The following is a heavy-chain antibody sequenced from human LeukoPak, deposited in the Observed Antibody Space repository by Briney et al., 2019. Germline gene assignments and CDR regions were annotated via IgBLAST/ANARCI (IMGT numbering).Heavy chain of an antibody. J-gene: IGHJ4*02. CDR3: ARAQDFSDSSGPNYLDF. CDR1: GGSISNYY. V-gene: IGHV4-4*07. D-gene: IGHD3-22*01. CDR2: IYTSGST. Sequence: SETLSLTCTISGGSISNYYWSWIRQPAGKGLEWIGRIYTSGSTNYNPSLKSRVTISVDTSKNQFSLKLLSVTAADTAVYYCARAQDFSDSSGPNYLDFWGQGILVTVSS.